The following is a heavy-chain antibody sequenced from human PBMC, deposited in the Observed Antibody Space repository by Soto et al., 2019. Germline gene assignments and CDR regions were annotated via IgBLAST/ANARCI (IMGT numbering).Heavy chain of an antibody. V-gene: IGHV4-59*08. CDR1: GGSISSYY. CDR3: ARLSDWNYNY. D-gene: IGHD1-7*01. Sequence: QVQLQESAPGLVKPSETLSLTCTVSGGSISSYYWSWIRQPPGKGLEWIGYVHYSGSTNDNPSLKSRATLSVDTAKNQFSLKLSSVTAADTAVYYCARLSDWNYNYWGQGTLVTVST. J-gene: IGHJ4*02. CDR2: VHYSGST.